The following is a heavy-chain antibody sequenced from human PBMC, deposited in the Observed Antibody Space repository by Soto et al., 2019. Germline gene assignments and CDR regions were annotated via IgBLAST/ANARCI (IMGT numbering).Heavy chain of an antibody. CDR3: ASLEEATGIFDY. V-gene: IGHV4-59*08. J-gene: IGHJ4*02. D-gene: IGHD5-12*01. Sequence: TSETLSLTCTVSGGSISSYYWSWIRQPPGKGLEWIGCIYYSGSTNYNPSLKSRVTISVDTSKNQFSLKLSSVTAADTAVYYCASLEEATGIFDYWGQGTLVTVSS. CDR2: IYYSGST. CDR1: GGSISSYY.